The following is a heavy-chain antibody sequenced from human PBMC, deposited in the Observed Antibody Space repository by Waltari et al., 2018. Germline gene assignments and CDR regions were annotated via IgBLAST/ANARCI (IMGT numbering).Heavy chain of an antibody. D-gene: IGHD3-10*01. Sequence: QVHLQESGPGLVQPSETLSLTCAVSNYSILRGFYWAWIRQPPGGGLEWIGRIFHNGLSYYNPSLRSRVIMSVDTSKNQLSLRLNSVTATDAAVYSCARNNRGAGAFDFWGQGILVTVSS. CDR1: NYSILRGFY. CDR2: IFHNGLS. J-gene: IGHJ4*02. CDR3: ARNNRGAGAFDF. V-gene: IGHV4-38-2*01.